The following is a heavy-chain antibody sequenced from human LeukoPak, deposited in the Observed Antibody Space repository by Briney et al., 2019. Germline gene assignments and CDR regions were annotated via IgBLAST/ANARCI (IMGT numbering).Heavy chain of an antibody. Sequence: PGGSLRLSCAASGFTFSSYEMNWVRQAPGKGLEWVSYISSSGSTIYYADSGKDRFTISRDNAKNSLYLQMNSLRAEATAVYYCAELGITMIGGVWGKGTTVTISS. CDR3: AELGITMIGGV. V-gene: IGHV3-48*03. CDR1: GFTFSSYE. D-gene: IGHD3-10*02. CDR2: ISSSGSTI. J-gene: IGHJ6*04.